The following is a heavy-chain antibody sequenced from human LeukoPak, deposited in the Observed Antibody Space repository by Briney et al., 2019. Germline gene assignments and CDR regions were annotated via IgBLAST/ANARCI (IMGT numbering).Heavy chain of an antibody. CDR3: ARDPILSPPDYFDY. J-gene: IGHJ4*02. CDR1: GFTFNSYT. V-gene: IGHV3-30-3*01. CDR2: TSNDENIK. Sequence: GGSLRLSCAASGFTFNSYTMFWVRQAPGKGLEWVAVTSNDENIKYYADSVKGRFTISRDNSRDTLFLEMSSLRVEDTAVYYCARDPILSPPDYFDYWGRGTLVTVSS. D-gene: IGHD1-14*01.